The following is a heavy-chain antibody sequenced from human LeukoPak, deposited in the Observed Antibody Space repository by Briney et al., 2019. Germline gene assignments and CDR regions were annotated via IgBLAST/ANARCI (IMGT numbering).Heavy chain of an antibody. Sequence: GRSLRLSCAASGFTFSSYAMSWVRQAPGKGLEWVSTISNSGGTTYYADSVKGRFTISRDDSENTLYLQMNSLRAEDTAVYYCARDRGSYRNDAFDIWGQGTMVTVSS. CDR1: GFTFSSYA. CDR2: ISNSGGTT. J-gene: IGHJ3*02. CDR3: ARDRGSYRNDAFDI. V-gene: IGHV3-23*01. D-gene: IGHD1-26*01.